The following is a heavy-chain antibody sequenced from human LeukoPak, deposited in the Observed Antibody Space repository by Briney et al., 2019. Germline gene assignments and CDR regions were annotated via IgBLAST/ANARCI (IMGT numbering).Heavy chain of an antibody. CDR3: AKDLGGGDFDY. CDR2: IRCIGART. Sequence: GGTLSLSCAASGFNFRKYALAWVRQAPGKGLEWVSSIRCIGARTYYADSVKGRFTISRDNSKNTLYLQMDRLRPDDTAVYYCAKDLGGGDFDYWGQGTLVTVSS. D-gene: IGHD2-21*01. V-gene: IGHV3-23*01. J-gene: IGHJ4*02. CDR1: GFNFRKYA.